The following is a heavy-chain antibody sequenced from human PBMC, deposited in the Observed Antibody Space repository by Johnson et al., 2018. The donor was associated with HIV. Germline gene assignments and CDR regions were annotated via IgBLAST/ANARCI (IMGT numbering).Heavy chain of an antibody. CDR3: ARSSSGLDAVDI. D-gene: IGHD3-22*01. CDR2: INWNGGST. V-gene: IGHV3-20*04. J-gene: IGHJ3*02. Sequence: VQLVESGGGVVRPGGSLRLSCAVSGFTFEDYGMSWVRQAPGKGLEWVSGINWNGGSTGYADFVKGRFTISRDNAKNSLYLQMNSLRAEDTALYYCARSSSGLDAVDIWGQGTMVTVSS. CDR1: GFTFEDYG.